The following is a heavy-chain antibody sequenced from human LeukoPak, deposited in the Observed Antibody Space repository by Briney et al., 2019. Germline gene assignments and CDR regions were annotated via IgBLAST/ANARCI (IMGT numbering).Heavy chain of an antibody. D-gene: IGHD3-10*01. CDR2: ISYDGSNK. Sequence: GGSLRLSCAASGFTFSSYAMHWVRQAPGKGLEWVAVISYDGSNKYYADSVKGRFTISRDNSKNTLYLQMNSLRAEDTAVYYCARDRLLWFGELLPDAFDIWGQGTVVTVSS. CDR3: ARDRLLWFGELLPDAFDI. J-gene: IGHJ3*02. CDR1: GFTFSSYA. V-gene: IGHV3-30-3*01.